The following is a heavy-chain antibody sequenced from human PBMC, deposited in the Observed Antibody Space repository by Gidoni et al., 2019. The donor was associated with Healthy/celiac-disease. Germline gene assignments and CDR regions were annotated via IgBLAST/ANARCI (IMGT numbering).Heavy chain of an antibody. D-gene: IGHD5-18*01. CDR3: TIRRWIQLWTAVEPYALNFDY. V-gene: IGHV3-15*01. Sequence: ESGGGLVKPGGSLRLSCAASGFTFSNAWMSWVRQAPGKGLEWVGRIKSKTDGGKGRFTISRDDSKNTLYLQMNSLKTEDTAVYYCTIRRWIQLWTAVEPYALNFDYWGQGTLVTVSS. J-gene: IGHJ4*02. CDR1: GFTFSNAW. CDR2: IKSKTDGG.